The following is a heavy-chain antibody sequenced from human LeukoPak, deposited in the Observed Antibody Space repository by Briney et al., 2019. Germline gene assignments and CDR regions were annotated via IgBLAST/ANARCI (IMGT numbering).Heavy chain of an antibody. CDR1: GYTFTSYG. Sequence: GASVKVSCKASGYTFTSYGISWVRQAPGQGLEWMGWISAYNGNTNYAQNLQGRVTVTTDTSTSTAYMELRSLRSDDTAVYYCARDHGEAAAGVFAPFDYWGQGTLVTVSS. CDR2: ISAYNGNT. CDR3: ARDHGEAAAGVFAPFDY. J-gene: IGHJ4*02. D-gene: IGHD6-13*01. V-gene: IGHV1-18*01.